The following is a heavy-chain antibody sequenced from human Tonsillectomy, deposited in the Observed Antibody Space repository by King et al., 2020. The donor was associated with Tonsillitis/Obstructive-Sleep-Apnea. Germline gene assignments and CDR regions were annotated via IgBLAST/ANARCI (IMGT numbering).Heavy chain of an antibody. D-gene: IGHD1-20*01. Sequence: QLVQSGAEVKKPGSSVKVSCKASGGTFTNYAISWVRQAPGQGLEWMGGIIPIFGTANYAQKFQGRVTLTADDSTRTAYMELSSLRSEDTAVYYCARAPLTGINYYYYYMDVWGKGTTVTVSS. V-gene: IGHV1-69*12. CDR3: ARAPLTGINYYYYYMDV. CDR1: GGTFTNYA. CDR2: IIPIFGTA. J-gene: IGHJ6*03.